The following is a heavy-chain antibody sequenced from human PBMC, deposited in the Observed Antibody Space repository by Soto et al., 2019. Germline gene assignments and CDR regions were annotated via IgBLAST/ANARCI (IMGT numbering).Heavy chain of an antibody. V-gene: IGHV1-18*01. D-gene: IGHD1-1*01. CDR3: ARAKGGNFFFWFDP. CDR2: ISGYNGDT. Sequence: ASVKVSCKAFGYTFMHFGFVWVRQAPGEGLEWMGWISGYNGDTNIAQKLQGRVTMTIDTSTDTAYMELRSLRVDDTAVYYCARAKGGNFFFWFDPWGQGTQVTVSS. CDR1: GYTFMHFG. J-gene: IGHJ5*02.